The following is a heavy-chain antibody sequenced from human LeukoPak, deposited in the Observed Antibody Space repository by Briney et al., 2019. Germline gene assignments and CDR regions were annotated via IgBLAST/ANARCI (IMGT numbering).Heavy chain of an antibody. Sequence: SETLSLTCAVSGYSISSGYYWGWIRQPPGKGLEWIWSIYHIGSTYYNPSLKSRVTISVDTSKNQFSLKLSSVTAADTAVYYCARLKYYYDSSGYPLDYWGQGTLVTVSS. J-gene: IGHJ4*02. CDR3: ARLKYYYDSSGYPLDY. D-gene: IGHD3-22*01. CDR2: IYHIGST. CDR1: GYSISSGYY. V-gene: IGHV4-38-2*01.